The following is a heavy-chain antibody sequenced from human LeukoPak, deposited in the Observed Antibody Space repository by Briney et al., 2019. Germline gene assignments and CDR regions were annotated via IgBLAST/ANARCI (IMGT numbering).Heavy chain of an antibody. V-gene: IGHV4-59*08. CDR2: IYYSGST. CDR1: GGSISSYY. CDR3: ARHGRSRGFMVRGQRGWFDP. J-gene: IGHJ5*02. Sequence: SETLSLTCTVSGGSISSYYWSWIRQPPGKGLEWIGYIYYSGSTNYNPSLKSRVTISVDTSKNQFSLKLSSVTAADTAVYYCARHGRSRGFMVRGQRGWFDPWGQGTLVTVSS. D-gene: IGHD3-10*01.